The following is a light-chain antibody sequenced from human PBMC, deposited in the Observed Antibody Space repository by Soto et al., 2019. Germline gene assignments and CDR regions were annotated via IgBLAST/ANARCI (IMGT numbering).Light chain of an antibody. CDR2: DVT. Sequence: QSALTQAPSASGSPGQSVTISCAGTSNDVGRFNYVSWYQHHPGKAPKLIIYDVTKRPSGVPDRFSGSKSGNTAYLTVSGLQAEDEADYFCSSFVHGTSSVFCTGPKLTVL. V-gene: IGLV2-8*01. CDR3: SSFVHGTSSV. J-gene: IGLJ1*01. CDR1: SNDVGRFNY.